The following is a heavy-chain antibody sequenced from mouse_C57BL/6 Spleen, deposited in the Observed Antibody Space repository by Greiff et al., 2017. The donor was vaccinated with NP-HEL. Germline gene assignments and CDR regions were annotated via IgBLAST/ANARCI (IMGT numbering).Heavy chain of an antibody. CDR3: ARQGRDWYFDV. V-gene: IGHV5-2*01. CDR2: INSDGGST. J-gene: IGHJ1*03. Sequence: DVKLVESGGGLVQPGESLKLSCEPNEYEFPSHDMSWVRKTPEKRLELVAAINSDGGSTYYPDTMERRFIISRDNTKKTLYLQMSSLRSEDTALYYCARQGRDWYFDVWGTGTTVTVSS. CDR1: EYEFPSHD. D-gene: IGHD1-1*01.